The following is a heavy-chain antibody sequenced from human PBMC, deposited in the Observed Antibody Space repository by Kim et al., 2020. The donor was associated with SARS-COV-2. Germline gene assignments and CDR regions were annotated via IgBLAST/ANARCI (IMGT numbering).Heavy chain of an antibody. D-gene: IGHD4-17*01. CDR3: ARVEGYDYGGNPSPYDY. J-gene: IGHJ4*02. CDR2: IIPIFGTA. V-gene: IGHV1-69*13. CDR1: GGTFSSYA. Sequence: SVKVSCKASGGTFSSYAISWVRQAPGQGLEWMGGIIPIFGTANYAQKFQGRVTITADESTSTAYMELSSLRSEDTAVYYCARVEGYDYGGNPSPYDYWGQGTLVTVSS.